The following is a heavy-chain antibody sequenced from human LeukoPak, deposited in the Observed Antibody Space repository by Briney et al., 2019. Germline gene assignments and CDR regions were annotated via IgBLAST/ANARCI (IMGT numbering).Heavy chain of an antibody. CDR3: ARIHRYCSGGACYVLDN. CDR2: VYYSGST. J-gene: IGHJ4*02. Sequence: SETLSLTCVVSGGSVSGYYWGWLRQPPGRGLEWIGYVYYSGSTNYNPSFKSRITISVDTSRNQFSLQLSSVTAADTAVYYCARIHRYCSGGACYVLDNWGQGTLVAVSS. V-gene: IGHV4-59*02. D-gene: IGHD2-15*01. CDR1: GGSVSGYY.